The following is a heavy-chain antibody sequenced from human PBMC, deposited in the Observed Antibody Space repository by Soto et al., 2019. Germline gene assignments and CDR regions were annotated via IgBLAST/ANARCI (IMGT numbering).Heavy chain of an antibody. CDR3: PSSILGSSTLSY. Sequence: SETLSLTCAVYGGSFSGYYWSWIRQPPGKGLEWIGEINHSGSTNYNPSLKSRVTISVDTSKNQFSLKLSSVTAADTAVYYAPSSILGSSTLSYWGQGTLVTVSS. V-gene: IGHV4-34*01. CDR2: INHSGST. D-gene: IGHD3-16*01. CDR1: GGSFSGYY. J-gene: IGHJ4*02.